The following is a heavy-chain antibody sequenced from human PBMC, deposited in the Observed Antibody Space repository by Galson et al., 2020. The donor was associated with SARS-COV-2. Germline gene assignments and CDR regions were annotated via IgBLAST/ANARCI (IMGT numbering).Heavy chain of an antibody. CDR3: ARGRMMYYYGSGPPGPNIDY. V-gene: IGHV4-34*01. CDR2: INHSGST. D-gene: IGHD3-10*01. CDR1: GGSFSGYY. Sequence: SQASETLSLTCAVYGGSFSGYYWSWIRQPPGKGLEWIGEINHSGSTNYNPSLKSRVTISVDTSKNQFSLKLSSVTAADTAVYYCARGRMMYYYGSGPPGPNIDYWGQGTLVTVSS. J-gene: IGHJ4*02.